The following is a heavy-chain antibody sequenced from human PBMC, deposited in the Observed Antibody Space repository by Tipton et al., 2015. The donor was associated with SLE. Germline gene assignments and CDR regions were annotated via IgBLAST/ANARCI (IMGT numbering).Heavy chain of an antibody. CDR1: GYTFTSYY. CDR3: ARDSTMTTVTIADFQH. D-gene: IGHD4-17*01. V-gene: IGHV1-46*01. CDR2: INPSGGST. J-gene: IGHJ1*01. Sequence: QSGAEVKKPGASVKVSCKASGYTFTSYYIHWVRQAPGQGLEWMGIINPSGGSTSYAQKFQGRLTMTSDTSATTAYMEMSSLTSEDTAVYYCARDSTMTTVTIADFQHWGQGTLVTVSS.